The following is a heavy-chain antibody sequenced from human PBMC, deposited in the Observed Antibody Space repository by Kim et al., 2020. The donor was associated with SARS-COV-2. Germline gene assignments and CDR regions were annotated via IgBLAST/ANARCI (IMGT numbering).Heavy chain of an antibody. V-gene: IGHV3-15*01. CDR1: GFTFSNAW. CDR2: IKSKTDGGTT. D-gene: IGHD3-3*01. Sequence: GGSLRLSCAASGFTFSNAWMSWVRQAPGKGLEWVGRIKSKTDGGTTDYAAPVKGRFTISRDDSKNTLYLQMNSLKTEDTAVYYCTTVGQLPSWAGFFGVVIREADFDYWGQGTLVTVSS. CDR3: TTVGQLPSWAGFFGVVIREADFDY. J-gene: IGHJ4*02.